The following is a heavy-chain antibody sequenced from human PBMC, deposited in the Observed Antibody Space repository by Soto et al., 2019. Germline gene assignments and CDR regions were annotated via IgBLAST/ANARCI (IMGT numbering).Heavy chain of an antibody. V-gene: IGHV1-24*01. J-gene: IGHJ4*02. CDR2: FDPEDGET. D-gene: IGHD3-22*01. Sequence: ASVKVSCKVPRYALTELSMHWVRQSPGKGLEWMGGFDPEDGETIYAQKFQGRVTMTEDTSTDTAYMELSSLRSEDMAVYYCATKSYCDYFEYWGQGTLVTVSS. CDR3: ATKSYCDYFEY. CDR1: RYALTELS.